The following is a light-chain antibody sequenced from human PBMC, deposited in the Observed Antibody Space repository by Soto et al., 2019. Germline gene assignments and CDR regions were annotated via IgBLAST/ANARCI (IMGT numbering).Light chain of an antibody. Sequence: EIVLTQSPGTLSLSPGERATLSCRASQRVSSSYLAWYQQKPGQAPRLLIYGASSRATGIPDRFSGSGSGTDFTLTISRLEPEDFAVYYCKQYGSSRTFGQGTKVEI. CDR1: QRVSSSY. CDR2: GAS. J-gene: IGKJ1*01. V-gene: IGKV3-20*01. CDR3: KQYGSSRT.